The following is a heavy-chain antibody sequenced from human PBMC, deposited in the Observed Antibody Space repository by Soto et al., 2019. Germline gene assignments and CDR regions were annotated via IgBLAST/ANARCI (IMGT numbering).Heavy chain of an antibody. J-gene: IGHJ4*02. CDR3: ARDPWVADY. CDR1: GFTVSTKY. Sequence: EVQLVESGGGLVQPGGSLRLSCAASGFTVSTKYMSWVRQAPGKGLEWVSVIYSGGSTFYADSVRGRFTTSRDNSKNTVNLQMNSLSDEDTAVYYCARDPWVADYWGQGTLVTVSS. D-gene: IGHD3-16*01. CDR2: IYSGGST. V-gene: IGHV3-66*01.